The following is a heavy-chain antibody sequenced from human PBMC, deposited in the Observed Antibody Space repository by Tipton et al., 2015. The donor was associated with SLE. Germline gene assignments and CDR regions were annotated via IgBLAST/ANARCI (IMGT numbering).Heavy chain of an antibody. CDR2: IWYDGTKK. CDR1: GFTFSIHG. D-gene: IGHD3-10*01. CDR3: AKDGYMVQGLGVEGYFDY. V-gene: IGHV3-30*02. J-gene: IGHJ4*02. Sequence: QLVQSGGGVVQPGGSLRLSCAASGFTFSIHGMHWVRQAPGKGLEWVAFIWYDGTKKYYADSVKGRFTISRDNSKTTLFLQLNSLRAEDTAIYYCAKDGYMVQGLGVEGYFDYWGQGTLVTVSS.